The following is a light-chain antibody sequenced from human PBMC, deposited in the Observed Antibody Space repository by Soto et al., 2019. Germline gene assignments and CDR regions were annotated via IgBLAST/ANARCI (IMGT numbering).Light chain of an antibody. CDR1: SGHSSYA. V-gene: IGLV4-69*01. CDR2: LNSDGSH. J-gene: IGLJ2*01. Sequence: QSVLTQSPSASASLGASVKLTCTLSSGHSSYAIAWHQQQPEKGPRYLMKLNSDGSHSKGDGIPDRFSGSSSGAERYLTISSPQSEDEADYYCQTWGTGIQDVVFGGGTKLTVL. CDR3: QTWGTGIQDVV.